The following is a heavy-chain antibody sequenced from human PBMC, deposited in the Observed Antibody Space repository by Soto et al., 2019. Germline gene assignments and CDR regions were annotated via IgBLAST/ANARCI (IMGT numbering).Heavy chain of an antibody. V-gene: IGHV3-48*01. CDR1: GFTFGSHS. CDR2: ISSSTRTI. D-gene: IGHD3-16*01. J-gene: IGHJ4*02. Sequence: GGSLRLSCAASGFTFGSHSVNWVRRAPGKGLEWVSYISSSTRTIYYADSVKGRFTVSRDNAKNSLYLQMNSLRAEDTAVYYCARDDEMGYFDYWGQGTLVTVSS. CDR3: ARDDEMGYFDY.